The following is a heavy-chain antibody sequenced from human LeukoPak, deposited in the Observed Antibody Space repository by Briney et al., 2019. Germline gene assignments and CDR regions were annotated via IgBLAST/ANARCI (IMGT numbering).Heavy chain of an antibody. J-gene: IGHJ5*02. CDR1: GSSVNSGDYY. V-gene: IGHV4-61*08. CDR3: ARRRVAAADYNWFDP. Sequence: PSETLSLTCTVSGSSVNSGDYYWSWIRQPPGKGLEWIGYIYYSGSTKYNPSLKSRVTISIDTSKNQFSLKLSSVTAADTAVYYCARRRVAAADYNWFDPWGQGTLVTVSS. D-gene: IGHD6-13*01. CDR2: IYYSGST.